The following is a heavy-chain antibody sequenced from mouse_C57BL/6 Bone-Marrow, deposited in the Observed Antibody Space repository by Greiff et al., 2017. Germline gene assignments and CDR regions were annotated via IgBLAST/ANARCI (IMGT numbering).Heavy chain of an antibody. CDR1: GYTFTSYW. J-gene: IGHJ2*01. V-gene: IGHV1-69*01. CDR3: ARVGYGNYVSYFDY. CDR2: LDPSDSYP. Sequence: QVQLQQPGAELVMPGASVKLSCKASGYTFTSYWMHWVKQRPGQGLEWIGELDPSDSYPNYNQKFKGKSTLTVDKSSSTAYMQLSSLTSEYSAVYYCARVGYGNYVSYFDYWGQGTTLTVSS. D-gene: IGHD2-1*01.